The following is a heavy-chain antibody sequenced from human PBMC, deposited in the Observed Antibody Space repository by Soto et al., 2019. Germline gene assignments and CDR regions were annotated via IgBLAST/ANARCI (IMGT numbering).Heavy chain of an antibody. D-gene: IGHD6-13*01. CDR1: GYSFTSYW. V-gene: IGHV5-51*01. Sequence: PGEPLKISCSIFGYSFTSYWIGRVRQMPGKGLEWMGNSYPGYSDTRYSPSFQGPLPSSADKSISTAYLQWRHRKASGTPMYYCARPGAGRGGAGTLSFDYWGQGTRVTVSS. J-gene: IGHJ4*02. CDR3: ARPGAGRGGAGTLSFDY. CDR2: SYPGYSDT.